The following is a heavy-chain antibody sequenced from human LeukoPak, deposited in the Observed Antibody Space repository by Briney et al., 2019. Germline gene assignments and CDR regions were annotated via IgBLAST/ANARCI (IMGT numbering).Heavy chain of an antibody. V-gene: IGHV3-48*01. CDR3: ASLDYGDPYYYYYMDV. D-gene: IGHD4-17*01. CDR1: GFTFSSYS. CDR2: ISSSSSTI. J-gene: IGHJ6*03. Sequence: GESLRLSCAASGFTFSSYSMNWVRQAPGKGLEWVSYISSSSSTIYYADSVKGRFTISRDNAKNSLYLQMNSLRAEDTAVYYCASLDYGDPYYYYYMDVWGKGTTVTVSS.